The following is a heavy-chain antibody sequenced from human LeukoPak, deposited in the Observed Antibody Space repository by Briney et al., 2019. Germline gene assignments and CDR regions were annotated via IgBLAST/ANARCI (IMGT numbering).Heavy chain of an antibody. V-gene: IGHV4-38-2*02. CDR3: ARVLHAPYLIDS. J-gene: IGHJ5*01. Sequence: SQTLSLTCTVSNSSITSTYYWAWFRQPPGKGLEWIATVFRLQTVRTFNNPSLEPRVTMSLDPSQNQFSLNLTSVTAADTALYFCARVLHAPYLIDSWGQGSLVTVSS. CDR1: NSSITSTYY. CDR2: VFRLQTVRT. D-gene: IGHD2-8*01.